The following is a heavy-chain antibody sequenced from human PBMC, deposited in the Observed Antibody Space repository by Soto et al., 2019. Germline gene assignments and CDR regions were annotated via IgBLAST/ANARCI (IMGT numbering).Heavy chain of an antibody. V-gene: IGHV2-5*02. CDR1: GFSLSTSGVG. Sequence: QITLKESGPTLVKPTQTLTLTCTFSGFSLSTSGVGVGWIRQPPGKALEWLALIYWDDDKRYSPSLKSRLTITKDTSKIQVVLTMTNMDPVDTATYYCALRRGYCSGGSCYSIWFDPWGQGTLVTVSS. J-gene: IGHJ5*02. CDR3: ALRRGYCSGGSCYSIWFDP. D-gene: IGHD2-15*01. CDR2: IYWDDDK.